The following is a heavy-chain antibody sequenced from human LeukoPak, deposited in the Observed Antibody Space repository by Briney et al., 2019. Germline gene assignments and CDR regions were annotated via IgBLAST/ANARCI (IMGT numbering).Heavy chain of an antibody. CDR1: GGSISSGDYY. Sequence: SETLSLTCTVSGGSISSGDYYWSWIRQPPGKGLEWIGYIYYSGSTYYNPSLKSRVTTSVDTSKNQFSLKLSSVTAADTAVYYCAREGGYDSSGYYHFDYWGQGTLVTVSS. V-gene: IGHV4-30-4*01. J-gene: IGHJ4*02. D-gene: IGHD3-22*01. CDR3: AREGGYDSSGYYHFDY. CDR2: IYYSGST.